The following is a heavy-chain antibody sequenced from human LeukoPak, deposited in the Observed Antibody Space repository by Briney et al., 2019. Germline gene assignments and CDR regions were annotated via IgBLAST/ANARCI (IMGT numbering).Heavy chain of an antibody. Sequence: GASVKVSCKASGGTFSSYAISWVRQAPGQGLEWMGGIIPIFGTANYAQKFQGRVTITADKSTSTAYMELSSLRSEDTAVYYCALSGSYYPYYFDYWGQGTLVTVSS. CDR3: ALSGSYYPYYFDY. J-gene: IGHJ4*02. V-gene: IGHV1-69*06. CDR1: GGTFSSYA. D-gene: IGHD1-26*01. CDR2: IIPIFGTA.